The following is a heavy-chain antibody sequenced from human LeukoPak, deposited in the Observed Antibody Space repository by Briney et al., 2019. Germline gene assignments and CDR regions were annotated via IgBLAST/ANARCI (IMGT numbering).Heavy chain of an antibody. J-gene: IGHJ4*02. CDR3: AKTEAPAAIRAGSDY. D-gene: IGHD2-2*02. CDR2: ISGSGSAT. Sequence: GGSLRLSCAASGFTFSNYGMSWVRQAPGKGLEWVSTISGSGSATYNAGSVKGRFTTSRDNSNNTLYLQMNSLRAEDTAVYYCAKTEAPAAIRAGSDYWGQGTLATVSS. V-gene: IGHV3-23*01. CDR1: GFTFSNYG.